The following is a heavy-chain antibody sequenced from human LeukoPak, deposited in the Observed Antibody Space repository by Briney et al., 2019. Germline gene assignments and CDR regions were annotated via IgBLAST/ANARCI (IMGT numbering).Heavy chain of an antibody. V-gene: IGHV1-69*13. CDR1: GGTFSSYA. CDR3: ASELTYYDFWSGYYTARWFDP. Sequence: ASVKVSCKASGGTFSSYAISWVRQAPGQGLEWMGGIIPIFGTANYAQKFQGRVTITADESTSTAYMELSSLRSEDTAVYYRASELTYYDFWSGYYTARWFDPWGQGTLVTVSS. J-gene: IGHJ5*02. CDR2: IIPIFGTA. D-gene: IGHD3-3*01.